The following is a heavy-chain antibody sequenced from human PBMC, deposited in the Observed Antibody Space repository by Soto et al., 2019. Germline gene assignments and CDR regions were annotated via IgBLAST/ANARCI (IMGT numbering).Heavy chain of an antibody. J-gene: IGHJ4*02. Sequence: GSGPTLVNPTQTLTLTCTFSGFSLTTSGVGVGWIRQPPGKALEWLALIYWDDDKRYSPSLKSRLTITKDTSKNQVVITMTNMDPVETAKYYCALNRLLVVTAPPYYFDYWCQGSLVTLSS. CDR1: GFSLTTSGVG. D-gene: IGHD3-22*01. CDR2: IYWDDDK. CDR3: ALNRLLVVTAPPYYFDY. V-gene: IGHV2-5*02.